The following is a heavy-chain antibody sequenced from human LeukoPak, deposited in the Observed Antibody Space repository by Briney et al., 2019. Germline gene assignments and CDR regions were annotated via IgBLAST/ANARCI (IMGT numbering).Heavy chain of an antibody. J-gene: IGHJ6*02. D-gene: IGHD3-10*01. CDR3: ARGGRWFGELLQGNYYYYGMDV. CDR1: GGSISSYY. V-gene: IGHV4-4*07. CDR2: IYTSGST. Sequence: SETLSLTCSVSGGSISSYYWSWIRQPAGKGLEWIGRIYTSGSTNYNPSLKSRVTISVDTSKNQFSLKLSSVTAADTAVYYCARGGRWFGELLQGNYYYYGMDVWGQGTTVTVSS.